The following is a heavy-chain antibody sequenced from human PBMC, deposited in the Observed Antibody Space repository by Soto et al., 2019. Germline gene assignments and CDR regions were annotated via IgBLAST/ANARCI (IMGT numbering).Heavy chain of an antibody. CDR2: LSYDGSNK. CDR3: AKDRHYYDSSGYPVD. J-gene: IGHJ4*02. V-gene: IGHV3-30*18. Sequence: QVQLVESGGGVVQPGRSLRLSCAASGFTFSSYGMHWVRQAPGKGLDCVAGLSYDGSNKYYADFVEGRFTISRDNSKNTQYLELNSLRPEDTAVYYCAKDRHYYDSSGYPVDWGQGTLVTVSS. CDR1: GFTFSSYG. D-gene: IGHD3-22*01.